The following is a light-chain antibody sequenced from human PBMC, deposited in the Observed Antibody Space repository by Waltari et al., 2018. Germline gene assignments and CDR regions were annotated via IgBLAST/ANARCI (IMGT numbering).Light chain of an antibody. Sequence: DIVMTQSPDSLAVSLGERATINCQSSQSVLYSSNNKNYVAWYQQKPGQPPKWLVYWASTRESGVPDRFSGSGSGTDFSLTISSLQAEDVAVYYCQQFYSLPVTFGGGTNVEIK. CDR1: QSVLYSSNNKNY. CDR2: WAS. CDR3: QQFYSLPVT. V-gene: IGKV4-1*01. J-gene: IGKJ4*01.